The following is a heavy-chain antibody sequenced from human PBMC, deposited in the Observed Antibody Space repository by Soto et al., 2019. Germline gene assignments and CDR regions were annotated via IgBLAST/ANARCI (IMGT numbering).Heavy chain of an antibody. CDR2: IYYSGST. V-gene: IGHV4-59*08. J-gene: IGHJ4*02. CDR1: GGSISSYY. D-gene: IGHD6-6*01. CDR3: TRGLSSPPATGI. Sequence: PSETLSLTCTVSGGSISSYYWSWIRQPPGKGLEWIGYIYYSGSTNYNPSLKSRVTISVDTPKNQFSLNLTSVTAADTAVYYCTRGLSSPPATGIWGQGTLVTVSS.